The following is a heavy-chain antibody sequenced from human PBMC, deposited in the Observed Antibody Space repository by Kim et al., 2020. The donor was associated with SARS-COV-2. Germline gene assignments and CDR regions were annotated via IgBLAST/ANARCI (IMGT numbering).Heavy chain of an antibody. V-gene: IGHV4-4*02. Sequence: SETLSLTCAVSGGSISGSNWWSWVRQPPGKGLECVCDIYHSGSTNYTPSLKSRVTISVDQTKNQFSLKLSSVTAADTAVYYCARKRGYRDGLSYFDYWGQGTLVTVSS. CDR1: GGSISGSNW. J-gene: IGHJ4*02. D-gene: IGHD5-18*01. CDR3: ARKRGYRDGLSYFDY. CDR2: IYHSGST.